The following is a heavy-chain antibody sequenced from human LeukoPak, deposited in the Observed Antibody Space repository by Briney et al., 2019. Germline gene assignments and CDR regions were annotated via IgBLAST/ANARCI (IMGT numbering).Heavy chain of an antibody. Sequence: GGSLRLSCAASGFTFSSYAMSWVRQAPGKGLEWVSAISGSGGSTYYADSVKGRFTISRDNSKNTLYLQMNSLRAEDTAVYYCAKSGLDYYDSSGYYLGSLDYFDYWGQGTLVTVSS. CDR3: AKSGLDYYDSSGYYLGSLDYFDY. CDR2: ISGSGGST. J-gene: IGHJ4*02. V-gene: IGHV3-23*01. D-gene: IGHD3-22*01. CDR1: GFTFSSYA.